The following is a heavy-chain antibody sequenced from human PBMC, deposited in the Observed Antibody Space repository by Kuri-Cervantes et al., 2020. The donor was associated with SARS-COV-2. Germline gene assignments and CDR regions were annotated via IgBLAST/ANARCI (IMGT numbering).Heavy chain of an antibody. CDR1: GVSVSGVTYY. D-gene: IGHD1-26*01. V-gene: IGHV4-61*09. CDR2: LDTSGGT. Sequence: SQTLSLTCAVSGVSVSGVTYYWSWIRQPAGKGLEWIGELDTSGGTTYNPPLTSLVTISIDTSKNQFSLKLSSVTAADTAVYYCVRDQFSGSYFLARWFDPWGQGTLVTAPQ. J-gene: IGHJ5*02. CDR3: VRDQFSGSYFLARWFDP.